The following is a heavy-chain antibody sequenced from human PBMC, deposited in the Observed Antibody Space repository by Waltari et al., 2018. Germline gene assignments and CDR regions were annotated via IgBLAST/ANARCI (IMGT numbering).Heavy chain of an antibody. CDR1: GGSFSGYY. D-gene: IGHD2-2*02. CDR3: ARRRVVPAAIRRGGMDV. J-gene: IGHJ6*02. V-gene: IGHV4-34*01. CDR2: INHSGST. Sequence: QVQLQQWGAGLLKPSETLSLTCAVHGGSFSGYYWSWIRQHPGKGLELIGEINHSGSTNYNPSLKSRVTISVDTSKNQFSLKLSSVTAADTAVYYCARRRVVPAAIRRGGMDVWGQGTTVTVSS.